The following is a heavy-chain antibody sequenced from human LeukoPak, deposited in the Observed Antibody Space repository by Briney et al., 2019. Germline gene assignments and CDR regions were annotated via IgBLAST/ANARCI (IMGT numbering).Heavy chain of an antibody. CDR2: INPNSGDT. Sequence: ASVKVSCKASGYTFTGYYIHWVRRAPGQGLEWMGWINPNSGDTNYTQTFQGRVTMTRDTSTSTAYLELSRLRSDDTAVYYCARAPDSGTYGWFDPWGQGTLVTVSS. CDR3: ARAPDSGTYGWFDP. D-gene: IGHD6-13*01. J-gene: IGHJ5*02. CDR1: GYTFTGYY. V-gene: IGHV1-2*02.